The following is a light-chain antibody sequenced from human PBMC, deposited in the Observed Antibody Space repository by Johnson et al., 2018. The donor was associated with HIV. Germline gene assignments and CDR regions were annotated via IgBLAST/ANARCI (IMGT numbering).Light chain of an antibody. Sequence: QSVLTQPPSVSAAPGQKVTISCSGSNSNIGNNYVSWYQQVPGTAPKLLIYENNKRPSGIPDRFSGSKFGTSATLGITGLQTGDEADYYCGTWDSSLSAGVFGTGTKVTV. CDR2: ENN. V-gene: IGLV1-51*02. CDR3: GTWDSSLSAGV. J-gene: IGLJ1*01. CDR1: NSNIGNNY.